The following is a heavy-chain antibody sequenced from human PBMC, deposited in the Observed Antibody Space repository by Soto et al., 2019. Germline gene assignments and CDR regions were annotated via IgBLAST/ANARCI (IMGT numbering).Heavy chain of an antibody. V-gene: IGHV1-69*06. CDR3: APKYYYDSSGYYGPVTFDY. Sequence: ASVKVSCKASGGTFSSYAISWVRQAPGQGLEWMGGIIPICGTASYAQKFQGRVTMTADKSTSTAYMELSSLRSEDTAVYYCAPKYYYDSSGYYGPVTFDYWGQGTLVTVSS. CDR1: GGTFSSYA. CDR2: IIPICGTA. D-gene: IGHD3-22*01. J-gene: IGHJ4*02.